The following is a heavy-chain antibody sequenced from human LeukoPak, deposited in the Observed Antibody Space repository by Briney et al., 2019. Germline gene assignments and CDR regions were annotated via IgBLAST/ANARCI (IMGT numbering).Heavy chain of an antibody. CDR2: IYYSGNT. Sequence: SETLSLTCTVSGGSISTYYWSWIRQPPGKGLEWIGYIYYSGNTNYNPSLKSRVTISVDTSKNQFSLKLTSVTAADAAVYYCARSPPRITMIVVAFDYWGQGTLVTVSS. J-gene: IGHJ4*02. V-gene: IGHV4-59*01. D-gene: IGHD3-22*01. CDR1: GGSISTYY. CDR3: ARSPPRITMIVVAFDY.